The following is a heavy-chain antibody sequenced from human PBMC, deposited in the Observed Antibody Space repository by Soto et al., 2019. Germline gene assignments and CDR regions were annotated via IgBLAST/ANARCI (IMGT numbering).Heavy chain of an antibody. J-gene: IGHJ2*01. Sequence: PGESLKISCKGSGYSFTSYWIGWVRQMPGKGLEWMGIIYPGDSDTRYSPSFQGQVTISADKSISTAYLQWSSLKASDTAMYYCARTSTGHGPLRYFDLWGGGTLVTVPS. CDR2: IYPGDSDT. CDR3: ARTSTGHGPLRYFDL. D-gene: IGHD4-17*01. CDR1: GYSFTSYW. V-gene: IGHV5-51*01.